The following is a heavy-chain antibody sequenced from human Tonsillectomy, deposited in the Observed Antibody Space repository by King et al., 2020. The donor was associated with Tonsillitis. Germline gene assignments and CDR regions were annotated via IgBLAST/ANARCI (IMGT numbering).Heavy chain of an antibody. CDR1: GNSLTEFA. Sequence: QLVQSGAGVKKPGASVKVSCKVSGNSLTEFAMHWVRQAPGQGLEWMGGFDPEDGETIYAPKFQGRVSMTEDSSTDTAYMELSNLRSEDTAVYYCAVDLAYSTSWQTTQRNWGQGTLVTVSS. J-gene: IGHJ1*01. D-gene: IGHD6-13*01. V-gene: IGHV1-24*01. CDR2: FDPEDGET. CDR3: AVDLAYSTSWQTTQRN.